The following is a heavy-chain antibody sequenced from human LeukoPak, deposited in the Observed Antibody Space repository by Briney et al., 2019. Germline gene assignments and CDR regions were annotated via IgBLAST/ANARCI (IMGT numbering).Heavy chain of an antibody. CDR3: AGSSGNYCESDY. J-gene: IGHJ4*02. CDR1: GFTFSGYS. Sequence: GGSLRLSCAASGFTFSGYSMNWVRQAPGKGLEWVSSISTSSSYIHYADSVRGRFTISRDNAKNSLFLQMNSLRAEDTAVYYCAGSSGNYCESDYWGQGTLVTVSS. CDR2: ISTSSSYI. V-gene: IGHV3-21*03. D-gene: IGHD1-26*01.